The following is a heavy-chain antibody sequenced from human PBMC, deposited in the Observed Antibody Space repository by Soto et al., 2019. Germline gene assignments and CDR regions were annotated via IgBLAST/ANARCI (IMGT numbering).Heavy chain of an antibody. D-gene: IGHD3-10*01. Sequence: QVQLVQSGAEVKKPGASVKVSCKASGYTFTNYGISWVRQAPGQGLEWMGWISAYNGNTKYAQKLQGRVTMTTDTXTXTXXMELRSLRSDDTAVYYCARGVGSESYYNQYNWFDPWGQGTLVTVSS. CDR1: GYTFTNYG. CDR2: ISAYNGNT. CDR3: ARGVGSESYYNQYNWFDP. V-gene: IGHV1-18*01. J-gene: IGHJ5*02.